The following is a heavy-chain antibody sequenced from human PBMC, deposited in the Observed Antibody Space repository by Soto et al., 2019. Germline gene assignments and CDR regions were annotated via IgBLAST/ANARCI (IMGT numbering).Heavy chain of an antibody. CDR3: ARDTGRYFDY. D-gene: IGHD1-20*01. J-gene: IGHJ4*02. CDR1: GFTFSSFE. CDR2: ISSSSSYI. Sequence: PGGSLRLSCVASGFTFSSFEMNWIRQAPGKGLEWVSSISSSSSYIYYADSVKGRFTISRDNAKNSLYLQMNSLRAEDTAVYYCARDTGRYFDYWGQGTLVTVSS. V-gene: IGHV3-21*01.